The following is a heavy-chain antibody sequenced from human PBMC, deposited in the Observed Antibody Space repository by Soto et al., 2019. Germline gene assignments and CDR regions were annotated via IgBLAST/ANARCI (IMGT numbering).Heavy chain of an antibody. Sequence: ASVKVSCKASGYTFTGYYMHWVRQAPGQGLEWMGWINPNSGGTNYAQKFQGWVTMTRDTSISTAYMELSRLRSDDTAVYYCARRGGYSYGPNYYYYGMDVWGQGTTVTVSS. CDR2: INPNSGGT. V-gene: IGHV1-2*04. CDR1: GYTFTGYY. J-gene: IGHJ6*02. D-gene: IGHD5-18*01. CDR3: ARRGGYSYGPNYYYYGMDV.